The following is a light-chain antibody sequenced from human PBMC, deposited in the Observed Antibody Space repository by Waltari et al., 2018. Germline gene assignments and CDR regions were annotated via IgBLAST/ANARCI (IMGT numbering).Light chain of an antibody. CDR2: GNR. V-gene: IGLV1-40*01. Sequence: QSVLTQPPSVSGAPGQRVTISCTGSSSNIGAGYDVHWYQQLPGTATKLYIDGNRNRPSGLPDRFSGSKSGTSASLAITELQAEDEPDYYCQSYDSSLSDVVFGGGTKLTVL. CDR1: SSNIGAGYD. J-gene: IGLJ2*01. CDR3: QSYDSSLSDVV.